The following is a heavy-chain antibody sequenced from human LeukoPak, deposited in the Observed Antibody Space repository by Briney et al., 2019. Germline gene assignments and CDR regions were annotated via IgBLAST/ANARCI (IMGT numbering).Heavy chain of an antibody. CDR2: ISYDGSNK. CDR3: AKSGLGPCSSTSCSFDY. D-gene: IGHD2-2*01. J-gene: IGHJ4*02. Sequence: GGSLRLSCAASGFTFSSYAMHWVRQAPGKGLEWVAVISYDGSNKYYADSVKGRFTISRDNSKNTLYLQMNSLRAEDTAVYYCAKSGLGPCSSTSCSFDYWGQGTLVTVSS. V-gene: IGHV3-30-3*02. CDR1: GFTFSSYA.